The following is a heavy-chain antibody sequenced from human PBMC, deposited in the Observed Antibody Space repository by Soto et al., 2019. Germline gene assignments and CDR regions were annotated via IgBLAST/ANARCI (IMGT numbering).Heavy chain of an antibody. D-gene: IGHD6-13*01. J-gene: IGHJ6*02. CDR2: IYHSGST. V-gene: IGHV4-4*02. Sequence: PSETLSLTCAVSGGSISSSNWWSWVRQPPGKGLEWIGEIYHSGSTNYNPSLKSRVTISVDKSKNQFSLKLSSVTAADTAVYYCARNPRQQLVPSWGPLYYYYGMDVWGQGTTVTVSS. CDR3: ARNPRQQLVPSWGPLYYYYGMDV. CDR1: GGSISSSNW.